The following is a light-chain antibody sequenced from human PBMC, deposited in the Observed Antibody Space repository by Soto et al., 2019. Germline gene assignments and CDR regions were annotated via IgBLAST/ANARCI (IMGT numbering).Light chain of an antibody. CDR2: AAS. V-gene: IGKV1-39*01. CDR1: QSISSY. CDR3: QQFIL. J-gene: IGKJ4*01. Sequence: DIQMTQSPSSLSASVGDRVTITCRASQSISSYLNWYQQKPGKAPKLLIYAASSLQSGVPSRFSGSGSGTDFTLTISSLQPEDFATYYCQQFILLGGGTKVDIK.